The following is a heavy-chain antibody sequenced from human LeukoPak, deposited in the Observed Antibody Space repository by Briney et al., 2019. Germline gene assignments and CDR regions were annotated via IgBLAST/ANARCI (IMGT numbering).Heavy chain of an antibody. D-gene: IGHD6-19*01. CDR2: ISGSGGST. J-gene: IGHJ4*02. V-gene: IGHV3-23*01. Sequence: GGSLRLSCAASGFTFSSYAMSWVRQAPGKGLEWVSAISGSGGSTYYVDSVKGRFTTSRDNSKNTLYLQMNSLRAEDTAVYYCAKHIAVAGTGYFDYWGQGTLVTVSS. CDR1: GFTFSSYA. CDR3: AKHIAVAGTGYFDY.